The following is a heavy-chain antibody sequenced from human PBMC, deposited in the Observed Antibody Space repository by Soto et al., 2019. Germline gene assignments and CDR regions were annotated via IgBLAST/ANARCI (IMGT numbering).Heavy chain of an antibody. D-gene: IGHD3-10*01. CDR1: GGSFRGYY. CDR2: IERGGST. V-gene: IGHV4-34*02. Sequence: QVQLQQWGAGLLKPSETLSLTCAVYGGSFRGYYWSWVRQPPGKGLEWIGEIERGGSTNYNPSLKSRVAISVDTSKNQFSLKVNSVTAADTAVYYCARGYGSGSYLAYWGQGTLVNVSS. CDR3: ARGYGSGSYLAY. J-gene: IGHJ4*02.